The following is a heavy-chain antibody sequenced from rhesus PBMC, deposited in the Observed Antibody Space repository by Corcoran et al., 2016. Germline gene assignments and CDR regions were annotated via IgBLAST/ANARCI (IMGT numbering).Heavy chain of an antibody. D-gene: IGHD6-31*01. J-gene: IGHJ4*01. CDR2: IYGSRGST. CDR3: ARDEYSSGWYRY. Sequence: QVQLPESGPGVVKPSAPLSHHCALSGGPYTTGYDCSWVRQPPAEGVRGVVGIGDIYGSRGSTYYNSSPKNRVTISKDASKNQFSLKLRSVTAAETAVYYCARDEYSSGWYRYWGQGVLVTVSS. CDR1: GGPYTTGYD. V-gene: IGHV4-76*01.